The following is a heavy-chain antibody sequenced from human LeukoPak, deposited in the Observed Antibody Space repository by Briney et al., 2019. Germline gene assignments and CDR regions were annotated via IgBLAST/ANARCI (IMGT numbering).Heavy chain of an antibody. D-gene: IGHD3-22*01. CDR3: ARFTMIVVVITSTTETSFDY. CDR1: GGTFSSYA. V-gene: IGHV1-69*01. J-gene: IGHJ4*02. Sequence: SVKVSCKASGGTFSSYAISWVRQAPGQGLEWMGGIIPIFGTANYAQKFQGRVTITADESTSTAYMELSSLRSEDTAVYYCARFTMIVVVITSTTETSFDYWGQGTLVTVSS. CDR2: IIPIFGTA.